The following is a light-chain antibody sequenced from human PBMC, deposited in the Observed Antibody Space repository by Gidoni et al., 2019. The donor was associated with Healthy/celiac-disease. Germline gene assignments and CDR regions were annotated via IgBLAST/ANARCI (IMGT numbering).Light chain of an antibody. CDR3: QQYNNWPPGGT. CDR1: QSVSSN. V-gene: IGKV3-15*01. Sequence: EIVMTQSPATLSVSPGERATLSCRASQSVSSNLAWYQQKPGQAPRLLIYGASTRATGIPARFSGSGSGTEFTLNISSLQSEDCAVYDCQQYNNWPPGGTFGGGTKVEIK. J-gene: IGKJ4*01. CDR2: GAS.